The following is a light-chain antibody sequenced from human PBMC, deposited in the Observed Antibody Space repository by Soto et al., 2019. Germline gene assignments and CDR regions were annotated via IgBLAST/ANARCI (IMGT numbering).Light chain of an antibody. CDR1: QTVRNNY. CDR3: QQRNNWPIT. V-gene: IGKV3D-20*02. J-gene: IGKJ5*01. Sequence: MTQSPATVSVSPGERATLSCRASQTVRNNYLAWYQQKPGQAPRLLIYDASNRATGIPVRFSGSGSGTDFTLTISSLEPEDFALYYCQQRNNWPITFGQGTRLEI. CDR2: DAS.